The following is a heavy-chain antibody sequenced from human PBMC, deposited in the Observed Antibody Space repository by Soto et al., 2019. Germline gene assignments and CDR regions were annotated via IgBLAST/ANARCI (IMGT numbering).Heavy chain of an antibody. CDR2: ISSSSSYI. CDR3: ARDPGLRGAVPHRRHIAAAGIDY. Sequence: PGGALRLSWAASGFTFSSDSMNWVRKATGKGLEWVSSISSSSSYIYYADSVKGRFTISRDNAKNSLYLQMNSLRAEDTAVYYCARDPGLRGAVPHRRHIAAAGIDYWGQGTLVTVSS. V-gene: IGHV3-21*01. CDR1: GFTFSSDS. D-gene: IGHD6-13*01. J-gene: IGHJ4*02.